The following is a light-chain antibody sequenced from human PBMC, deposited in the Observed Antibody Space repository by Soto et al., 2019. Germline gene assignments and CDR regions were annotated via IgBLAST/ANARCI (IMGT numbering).Light chain of an antibody. J-gene: IGLJ3*02. V-gene: IGLV2-14*01. CDR1: SSDVGGHDY. CDR3: SSYPSTTSRV. Sequence: QSVLTQPASVSGSPGQSITISCTGSSSDVGGHDYVSWYQQHPGKAPKLMIYEVSNRPSGVSSRFSGSRSGNTASLTISGLQAEDEADYYCSSYPSTTSRVFGGGTKLTVL. CDR2: EVS.